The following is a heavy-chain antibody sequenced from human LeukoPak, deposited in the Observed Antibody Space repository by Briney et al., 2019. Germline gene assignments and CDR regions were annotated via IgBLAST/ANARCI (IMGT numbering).Heavy chain of an antibody. J-gene: IGHJ5*02. Sequence: SETLSLTCSVSGSSIDSSPYYWGWIRQPPGKGLEWIANIYYSGSTYSNPSLKSRVTISMDTSNNQFSLKLTSVTAADTAVYYCARLVPPGWFDPWGQGTLVTVSS. CDR1: GSSIDSSPYY. CDR3: ARLVPPGWFDP. CDR2: IYYSGST. V-gene: IGHV4-39*01.